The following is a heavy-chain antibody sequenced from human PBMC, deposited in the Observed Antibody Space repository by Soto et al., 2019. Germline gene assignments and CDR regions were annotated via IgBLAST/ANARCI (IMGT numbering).Heavy chain of an antibody. CDR2: ISYDGSNK. D-gene: IGHD3-9*01. CDR1: GFTFSSYG. V-gene: IGHV3-30*18. CDR3: AKEPYQYYDILTGWGNYFDY. Sequence: QVQLVESGGGVVQPGRSLRLSCAASGFTFSSYGMHWVRQAPGKGLEWVAVISYDGSNKYYADSVKGRFTISRDNSKNTLYLQMNSLRAEDTAVYYCAKEPYQYYDILTGWGNYFDYWGQGTLVTVSS. J-gene: IGHJ4*02.